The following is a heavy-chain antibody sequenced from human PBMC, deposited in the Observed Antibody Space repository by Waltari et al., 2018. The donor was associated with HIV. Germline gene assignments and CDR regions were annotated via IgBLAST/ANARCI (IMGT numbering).Heavy chain of an antibody. CDR3: ARRGIQLWFYAFDI. Sequence: QVQLQESGPGLVKPSQTLSLTCTVSGGSISSGSYYWSWIRQPAGKGLEWIGRICTSGSTNYNPSLRNRVTISVDTSKNQFSLKLSSVTAADTAVYYCARRGIQLWFYAFDIWGQGTMVTVSS. V-gene: IGHV4-61*02. CDR2: ICTSGST. D-gene: IGHD5-18*01. CDR1: GGSISSGSYY. J-gene: IGHJ3*02.